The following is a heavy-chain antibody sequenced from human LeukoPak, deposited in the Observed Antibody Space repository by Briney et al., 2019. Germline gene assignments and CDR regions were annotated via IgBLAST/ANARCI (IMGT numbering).Heavy chain of an antibody. CDR1: GYTFTGYY. J-gene: IGHJ4*02. D-gene: IGHD5-18*01. V-gene: IGHV1-2*02. CDR2: INPNSGVT. CDR3: ARDPRPPGYSFFFDY. Sequence: ASVKVSCKASGYTFTGYYIHWVRQAPGQGLEWMGWINPNSGVTNYAQNFRGRVTMTRDTSISTAYMDLTRLRSDDTAVYYCARDPRPPGYSFFFDYWGQGTLVTVSS.